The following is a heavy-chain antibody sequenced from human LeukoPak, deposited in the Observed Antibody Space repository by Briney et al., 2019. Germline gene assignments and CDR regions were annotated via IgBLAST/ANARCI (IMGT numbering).Heavy chain of an antibody. V-gene: IGHV3-15*01. CDR2: IKSKTDGGTK. CDR3: TTDGIAVAGYFDS. Sequence: GGSLRLSCAASGFTFSNAWMNWVRQTPGKGLEWVGRIKSKTDGGTKDYAVPVKGRFTISRDDSKNTLYLQMNSLKTEDTAVYHSTTDGIAVAGYFDSWGQGTLVTVSS. CDR1: GFTFSNAW. J-gene: IGHJ4*02. D-gene: IGHD6-19*01.